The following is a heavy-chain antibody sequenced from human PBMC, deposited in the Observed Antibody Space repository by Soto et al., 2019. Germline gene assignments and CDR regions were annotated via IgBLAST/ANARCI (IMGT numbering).Heavy chain of an antibody. D-gene: IGHD6-13*01. CDR2: ISAYNGNT. V-gene: IGHV1-18*01. J-gene: IGHJ6*02. CDR3: ARDRGYAQQLDKRDYYYYYGMDV. Sequence: QVQLVQSGAEVKKPGASVKVSCKASGYTFTSYGISWVRQAPGQGLEWMGWISAYNGNTNYAQKLQGRVTITTDTSTSTTYMELRSRSTDDTAVYYCARDRGYAQQLDKRDYYYYYGMDVWGQGTTVTVSS. CDR1: GYTFTSYG.